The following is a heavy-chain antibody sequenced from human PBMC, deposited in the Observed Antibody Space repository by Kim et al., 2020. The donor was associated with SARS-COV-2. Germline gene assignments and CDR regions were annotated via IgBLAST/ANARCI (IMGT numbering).Heavy chain of an antibody. CDR3: ARDGRYSDFWSGYYPLVADV. CDR1: GFTFSDYY. Sequence: GGSLRLSCAASGFTFSDYYMCWIRQAPGKGPEWIAYISGSGGTTKYAGSVEGRFTISRDNAKNSLYLQMNTLRAEDTAVYYCARDGRYSDFWSGYYPLVADVWGQGTTVTVSS. V-gene: IGHV3-11*01. D-gene: IGHD3-3*01. J-gene: IGHJ6*02. CDR2: ISGSGGTT.